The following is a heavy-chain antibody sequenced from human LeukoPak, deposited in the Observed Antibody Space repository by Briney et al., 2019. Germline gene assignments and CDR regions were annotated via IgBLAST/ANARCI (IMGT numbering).Heavy chain of an antibody. Sequence: GGSLRLSCAASGFTFNYAWMSWVRQTPGKGLEWVSTICDTGRNTYYADSVRGRFTISRDNPKNTLYLQMNNLRAEDTAVYFCAKDQFKTVATIDYWGQGTLVAVSS. D-gene: IGHD5-24*01. CDR2: ICDTGRNT. CDR3: AKDQFKTVATIDY. V-gene: IGHV3-23*01. J-gene: IGHJ4*02. CDR1: GFTFNYAW.